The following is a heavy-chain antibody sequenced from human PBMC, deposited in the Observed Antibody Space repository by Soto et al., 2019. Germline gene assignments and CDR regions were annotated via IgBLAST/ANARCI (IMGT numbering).Heavy chain of an antibody. CDR1: GGSISSYY. J-gene: IGHJ4*02. Sequence: SETLSLTCTVSGGSISSYYWSWIRQPPGRGLEWIGYIYYSGSTNYNPSIKSRVTISVDTSKNQFSLKLSSVTAADTAVYYCVRVRANWNDVGTLFDYWGQGSLVTVSS. CDR3: VRVRANWNDVGTLFDY. CDR2: IYYSGST. V-gene: IGHV4-59*01. D-gene: IGHD1-1*01.